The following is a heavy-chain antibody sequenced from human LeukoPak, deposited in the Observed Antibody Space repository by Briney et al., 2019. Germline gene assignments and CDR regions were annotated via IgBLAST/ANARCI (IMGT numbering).Heavy chain of an antibody. D-gene: IGHD3-10*01. CDR1: GFTFSSYA. CDR3: AKPTDYYGSGIPPY. V-gene: IGHV3-23*01. Sequence: GGSLRLSCAASGFTFSSYAMSWVRQAPGKGLEWVSAISGSGGSAYYADSVKGRFTIPRDNSKNTLYLQMNSLRAEDTAVYYCAKPTDYYGSGIPPYWGQGTLVTVSS. CDR2: ISGSGGSA. J-gene: IGHJ4*02.